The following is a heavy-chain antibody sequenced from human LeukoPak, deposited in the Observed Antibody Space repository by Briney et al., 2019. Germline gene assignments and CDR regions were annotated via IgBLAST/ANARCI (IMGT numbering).Heavy chain of an antibody. V-gene: IGHV3-72*01. CDR2: TRNKANNYTT. D-gene: IGHD3-16*02. Sequence: GGSLRLSCAASGFAFSDRYMDWVRQAPGKGLDWVGRTRNKANNYTTEYAASVKGRFTISRDDSKNSLYLQMNSLKTEDTAVYYCVLDLGGGEVSVNRGKWGQGTLVTVSS. CDR3: VLDLGGGEVSVNRGK. CDR1: GFAFSDRY. J-gene: IGHJ4*02.